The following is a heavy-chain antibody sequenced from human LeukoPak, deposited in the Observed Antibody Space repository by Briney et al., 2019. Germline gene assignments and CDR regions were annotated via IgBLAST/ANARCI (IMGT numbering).Heavy chain of an antibody. CDR2: IYYSGST. V-gene: IGHV4-59*08. CDR1: GGSISSYY. D-gene: IGHD2-2*01. Sequence: SETLSLTCTVSGGSISSYYWSWIRQPPGKGLEWIGYIYYSGSTNYNPSIKSRVTISVDTSKNQFSLKLSSVTAADTAVYYCARPVVVPAATDASYYYYMDVWGKGTTVTVSS. J-gene: IGHJ6*03. CDR3: ARPVVVPAATDASYYYYMDV.